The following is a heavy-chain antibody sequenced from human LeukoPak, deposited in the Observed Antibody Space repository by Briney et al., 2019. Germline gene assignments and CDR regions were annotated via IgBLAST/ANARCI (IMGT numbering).Heavy chain of an antibody. V-gene: IGHV3-11*05. D-gene: IGHD5-18*01. J-gene: IGHJ4*02. CDR3: ARGGIQLWGIDS. CDR1: GFTFSDYY. CDR2: ISSSNSYT. Sequence: GGSLRLSCAASGFTFSDYYMSWIRQAPGKGLEWVSYISSSNSYTNYADSVKGRFYADSVKGRFTISRDNAKNSLYLQMNSLRAEDTAVYYCARGGIQLWGIDSWGQGTLVTVSS.